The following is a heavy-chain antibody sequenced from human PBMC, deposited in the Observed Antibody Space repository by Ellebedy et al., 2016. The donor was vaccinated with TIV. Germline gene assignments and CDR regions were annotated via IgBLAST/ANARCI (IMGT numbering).Heavy chain of an antibody. J-gene: IGHJ5*02. Sequence: GESLKISCAASGFTFSSYAMSWVRRAPGKGLEWVSLISSTGGNTYYTESVKGRFTISRDNSKNTVYLQMSSLRAEDAAVYYCARGDSSNWYDRWGQGTLVTVSS. CDR3: ARGDSSNWYDR. D-gene: IGHD6-13*01. V-gene: IGHV3-23*01. CDR1: GFTFSSYA. CDR2: ISSTGGNT.